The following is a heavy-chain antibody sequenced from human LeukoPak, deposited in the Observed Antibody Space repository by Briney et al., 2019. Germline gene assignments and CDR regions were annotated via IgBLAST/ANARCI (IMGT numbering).Heavy chain of an antibody. D-gene: IGHD3-9*01. CDR2: ISYDGSNK. CDR3: VLTRLRYFVEYYFGY. Sequence: PGGSLRLSCAVSGFTFSNAWMSWVRQAPGKGLEWVAVISYDGSNKYYADSVKGRFTISRDNSKNTLYLQMNTLRAEDMAVYYRVLTRLRYFVEYYFGYWGQGTLVTVSS. J-gene: IGHJ4*02. CDR1: GFTFSNAW. V-gene: IGHV3-30*03.